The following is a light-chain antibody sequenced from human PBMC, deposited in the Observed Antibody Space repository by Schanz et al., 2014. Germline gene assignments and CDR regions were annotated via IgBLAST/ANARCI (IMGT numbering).Light chain of an antibody. CDR1: QSVSSY. Sequence: EIVMTQSPATLSVSPGERATLSCRASQSVSSYLAWYQQKHGQAPRLLIYGASSRATGIPDRFSGSGSGTDFTLTISRLEPEDFAVYYCQQCGSSPGTFGQGTKVEVK. J-gene: IGKJ1*01. CDR2: GAS. CDR3: QQCGSSPGT. V-gene: IGKV3-20*01.